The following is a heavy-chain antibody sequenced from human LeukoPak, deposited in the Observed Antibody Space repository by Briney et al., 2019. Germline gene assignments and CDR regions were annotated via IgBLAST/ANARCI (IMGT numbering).Heavy chain of an antibody. V-gene: IGHV4-59*11. J-gene: IGHJ5*02. CDR2: LLDSWRT. CDR1: GASMSTHY. D-gene: IGHD6-6*01. CDR3: ARDSREQLVRWFDP. Sequence: SETLSLTCTVSGASMSTHYWSWLRQPPGKGLEWIGYLLDSWRTKDNPSLQSRVTLSADTSKNQFSLRLTSVTAADTAVYYCARDSREQLVRWFDPWGQGTLVTVSS.